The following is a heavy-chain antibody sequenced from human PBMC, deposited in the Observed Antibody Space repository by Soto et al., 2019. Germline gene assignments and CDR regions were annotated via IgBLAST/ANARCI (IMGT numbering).Heavy chain of an antibody. D-gene: IGHD5-18*01. J-gene: IGHJ4*02. CDR2: INPSGGGT. CDR3: AREVERGYSYGYLEY. V-gene: IGHV1-46*01. Sequence: QVQLVQSGAEVKKPGASVKVSCKASGYTFTSYYMHWVRQAPGQGLEWMGIINPSGGGTSYTQKFQGRVTMTRDTSTSTVYMELSRLRSEDTAVYYCAREVERGYSYGYLEYWGQGTLVTVSS. CDR1: GYTFTSYY.